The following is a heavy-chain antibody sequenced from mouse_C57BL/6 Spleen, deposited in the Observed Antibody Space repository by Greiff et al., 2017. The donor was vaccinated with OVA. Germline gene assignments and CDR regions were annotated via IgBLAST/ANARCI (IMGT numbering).Heavy chain of an antibody. CDR2: IYIGYGYT. CDR3: ARYPGRRYFDV. Sequence: EVQLKESGAELVRPGSSVKMSCKTSGYTFTSYGINWVKQRPGQGLEWIGYIYIGYGYTEYNEKFKGKATLTSDTSSSTVYMQLNSLTSEDSAIYFCARYPGRRYFDVWGTGTTVTVSS. V-gene: IGHV1-58*01. J-gene: IGHJ1*03. CDR1: GYTFTSYG.